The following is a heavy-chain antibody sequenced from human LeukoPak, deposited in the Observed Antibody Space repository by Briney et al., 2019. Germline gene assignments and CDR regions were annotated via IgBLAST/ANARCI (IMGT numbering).Heavy chain of an antibody. CDR2: INNDGSDV. V-gene: IGHV3-74*01. CDR3: AKERYDGSGAAYDN. D-gene: IGHD3-10*01. Sequence: GGSLRLSCAASGFTFNTYWMHWVRQAPGKGLVWVSRINNDGSDVSYADSVKGRFTISRDNARNSLYLQMNSLRAEDTALYYCAKERYDGSGAAYDNWGQGTLVTVSS. J-gene: IGHJ4*02. CDR1: GFTFNTYW.